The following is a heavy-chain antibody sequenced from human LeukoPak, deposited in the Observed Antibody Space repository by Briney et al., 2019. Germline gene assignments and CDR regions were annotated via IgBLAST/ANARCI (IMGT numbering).Heavy chain of an antibody. V-gene: IGHV3-74*01. CDR1: GFTFSSYW. CDR2: INSDGSNT. Sequence: GGSLRLSCAVSGFTFSSYWMHWVRQGPGKGLVWVSRINSDGSNTYYADSVKGRFTISRDNAENTLYLQMNSLGAEDTAVYYCTRDFDAASGYWGQGTLVTVSS. D-gene: IGHD3-9*01. CDR3: TRDFDAASGY. J-gene: IGHJ4*02.